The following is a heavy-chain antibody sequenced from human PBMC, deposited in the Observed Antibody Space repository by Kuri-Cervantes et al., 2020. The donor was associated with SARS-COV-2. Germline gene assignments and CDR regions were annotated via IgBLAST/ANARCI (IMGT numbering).Heavy chain of an antibody. J-gene: IGHJ6*02. CDR3: ARCVWSINYYYGMDV. D-gene: IGHD2-21*01. V-gene: IGHV3-21*01. CDR1: GFTFSSYS. CDR2: ISSSSSYI. Sequence: ETLSLTCAASGFTFSSYSMNWVRQAPGKGLEWVSSISSSSSYIYYADSVKGRFTISRDNAKNSLYLQMNSLRAEDTAIYYCARCVWSINYYYGMDVWGQGTTVTVSS.